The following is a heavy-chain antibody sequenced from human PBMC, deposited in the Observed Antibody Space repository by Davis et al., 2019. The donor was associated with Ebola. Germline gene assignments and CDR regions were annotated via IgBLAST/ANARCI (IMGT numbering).Heavy chain of an antibody. J-gene: IGHJ6*03. V-gene: IGHV3-23*01. CDR1: GFTFSSYG. Sequence: PGGSLRLSCVASGFTFSSYGMSWVRQAPGKGLEWVAIISGSGGSTHYVDSVKGRFTISSDNSKNSLYLQMNSLRAEDTAVYYCAKDVAIFEVDIRGMENCYMDVWGKGTTVTVSS. CDR3: AKDVAIFEVDIRGMENCYMDV. D-gene: IGHD3-3*02. CDR2: ISGSGGST.